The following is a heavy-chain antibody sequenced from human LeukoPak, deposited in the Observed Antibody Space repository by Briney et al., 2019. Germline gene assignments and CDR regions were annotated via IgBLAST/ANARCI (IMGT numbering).Heavy chain of an antibody. V-gene: IGHV3-23*01. CDR1: GFTFSSYA. D-gene: IGHD1-26*01. CDR3: AKRGATPSGGYYFDY. Sequence: PGGSLRLSCAASGFTFSSYAMSWVRQAPGEGLEWVSAISGSGGSTYYADSVKGRFTISRDNSKNTLYLQMNSLRAEDTAVYYCAKRGATPSGGYYFDYWGQGTLVTVSS. CDR2: ISGSGGST. J-gene: IGHJ4*02.